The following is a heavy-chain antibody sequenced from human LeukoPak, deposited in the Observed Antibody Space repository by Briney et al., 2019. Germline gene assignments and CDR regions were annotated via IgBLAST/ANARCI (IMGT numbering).Heavy chain of an antibody. Sequence: PGGSLRLSCAASGFTFSSYAMSWVRQAPGKGLEWVSAISGSGGSTYYADSVKGRFTISRDNSKNTLYLQMNSPRAEDTAVYYCAKDERHSSSSVRGYFDYWGQGTLVTVSS. CDR3: AKDERHSSSSVRGYFDY. J-gene: IGHJ4*02. CDR1: GFTFSSYA. CDR2: ISGSGGST. V-gene: IGHV3-23*01. D-gene: IGHD6-6*01.